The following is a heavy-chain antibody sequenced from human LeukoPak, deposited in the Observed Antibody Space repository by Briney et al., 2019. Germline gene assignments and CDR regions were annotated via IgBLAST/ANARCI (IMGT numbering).Heavy chain of an antibody. Sequence: SETLSLTCSVSVVSMNGYYWSWLRQSAGNRLEWIGHVDSSGNTNYNPSLESRVTMSVDTSKKQFSLKLSSVTAADTAVYYCARENSGSSGDLDYWGQGTLVTVSS. CDR1: VVSMNGYY. V-gene: IGHV4-4*07. J-gene: IGHJ4*02. D-gene: IGHD1-26*01. CDR2: VDSSGNT. CDR3: ARENSGSSGDLDY.